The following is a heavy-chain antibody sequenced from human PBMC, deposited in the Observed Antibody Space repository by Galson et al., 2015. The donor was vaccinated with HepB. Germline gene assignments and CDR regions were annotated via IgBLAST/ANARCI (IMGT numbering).Heavy chain of an antibody. CDR3: ARHKHQLLYGVYSNWFDP. V-gene: IGHV5-51*01. J-gene: IGHJ5*02. Sequence: QSGAEVKKPGGSLKISCKASGYTFTNYRIVWVRQMPGKGLEWMGIIYPGDPNIRYSPSFQGQVTISADNAISTAYLQWSSLKASDTAIYYCARHKHQLLYGVYSNWFDPWGQGTQVTVSS. D-gene: IGHD2-2*02. CDR1: GYTFTNYR. CDR2: IYPGDPNI.